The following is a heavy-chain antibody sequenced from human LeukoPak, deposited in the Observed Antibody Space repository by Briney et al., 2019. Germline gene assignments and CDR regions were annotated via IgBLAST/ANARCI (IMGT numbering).Heavy chain of an antibody. D-gene: IGHD3-10*01. V-gene: IGHV4-61*02. J-gene: IGHJ3*02. CDR3: ARVSGLLLWFGELPDDAFDI. CDR1: GGSISSGSYY. Sequence: PSQTLSLTCTVSGGSISSGSYYWSWIRQPAGKGLEWIGRIYTSGSTNYNPSLKSRVTISVDTSKNQFSLKLSSVTAADTAVYYCARVSGLLLWFGELPDDAFDIWGQGTMVTVSS. CDR2: IYTSGST.